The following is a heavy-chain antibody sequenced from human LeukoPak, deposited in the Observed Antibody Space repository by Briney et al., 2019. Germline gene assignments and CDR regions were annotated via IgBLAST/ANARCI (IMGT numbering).Heavy chain of an antibody. D-gene: IGHD2-2*01. CDR1: GFTVSSNY. Sequence: GGSLRLSCAASGFTVSSNYMSWVRQAPGKGLEWVSVIYSGGSTYYADSVKGRFTISRDNSKNTLYLQMDSLRAEDTAVYHCARDPPIVVVPAAPSYGMDVWGQGTTVTVSS. J-gene: IGHJ6*02. V-gene: IGHV3-66*01. CDR3: ARDPPIVVVPAAPSYGMDV. CDR2: IYSGGST.